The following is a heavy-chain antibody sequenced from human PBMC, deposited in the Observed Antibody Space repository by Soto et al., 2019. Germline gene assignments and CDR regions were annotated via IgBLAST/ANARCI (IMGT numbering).Heavy chain of an antibody. J-gene: IGHJ4*01. V-gene: IGHV3-23*01. CDR3: AKRLLIDILTGDSRVLYDY. D-gene: IGHD3-9*01. Sequence: EVQLLESGGGLVQPGGSLTLSCAASGFTFSSYAMSWFRQAPGKGLEWVSAISGRGGSTYYADSVKGRFTSSTDSCKNTLNLPMHVVGAEDTAGYYGAKRLLIDILTGDSRVLYDYRVQGTLVTVSS. CDR2: ISGRGGST. CDR1: GFTFSSYA.